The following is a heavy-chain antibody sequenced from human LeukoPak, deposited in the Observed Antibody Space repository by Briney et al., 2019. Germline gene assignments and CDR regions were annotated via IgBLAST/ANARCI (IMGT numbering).Heavy chain of an antibody. CDR3: ARAPDYDSSGYDFDY. D-gene: IGHD3-22*01. CDR2: INPNSGGT. CDR1: GYTFSGYY. Sequence: ASVKVSCKASGYTFSGYYMHWVRQAPGQGLEWMGWINPNSGGTNYAPKFQGWVTMTRDTSISTAYMELSRLRSDDTAVYYCARAPDYDSSGYDFDYWGQGTLVTVSS. V-gene: IGHV1-2*04. J-gene: IGHJ4*02.